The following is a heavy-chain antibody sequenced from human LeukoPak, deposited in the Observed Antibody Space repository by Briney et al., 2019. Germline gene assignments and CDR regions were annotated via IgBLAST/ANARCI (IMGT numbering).Heavy chain of an antibody. J-gene: IGHJ4*02. D-gene: IGHD5-18*01. CDR1: GFTFDDYA. CDR3: ARDGYGLDTPLVSTVFDC. V-gene: IGHV3-43*02. Sequence: PGGSLRLSCAASGFTFDDYAMHWVRQAPGKGLEWVSLISGDGGSTYYADSVKGRFTISRDNSKNSLYLQMNSLRTEDTAVYYCARDGYGLDTPLVSTVFDCWGQGTLVTVSS. CDR2: ISGDGGST.